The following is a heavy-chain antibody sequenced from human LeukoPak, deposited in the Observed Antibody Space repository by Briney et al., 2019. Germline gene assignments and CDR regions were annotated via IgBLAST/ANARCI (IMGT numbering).Heavy chain of an antibody. V-gene: IGHV4-61*02. Sequence: PSETLSLTCTVSGGSISSGSYYWSWIRQPAGKGLEWIGRTYTSGSTNYNPSLKSRVTISVDTSKNQFSLKLSSVTAAGTAVYYCARDLVVVPAAILSMDYYYYMDVWGKGTTVTVSS. J-gene: IGHJ6*03. CDR2: TYTSGST. CDR1: GGSISSGSYY. D-gene: IGHD2-2*01. CDR3: ARDLVVVPAAILSMDYYYYMDV.